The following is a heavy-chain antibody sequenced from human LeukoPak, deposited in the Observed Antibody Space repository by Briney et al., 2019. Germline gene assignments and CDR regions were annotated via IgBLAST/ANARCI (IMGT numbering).Heavy chain of an antibody. V-gene: IGHV3-48*01. CDR1: GFTFSSYS. Sequence: GGSLRLSCAASGFTFSSYSMNWVRQAPGKGLEWVSYISSSGTTMYYADSVKGRFTISRDNSKNTLYLQMNSLRAEDTAVYYCARDGVIAVAGTDAFDVWGQGTMVTVSS. CDR3: ARDGVIAVAGTDAFDV. J-gene: IGHJ3*01. D-gene: IGHD6-19*01. CDR2: ISSSGTTM.